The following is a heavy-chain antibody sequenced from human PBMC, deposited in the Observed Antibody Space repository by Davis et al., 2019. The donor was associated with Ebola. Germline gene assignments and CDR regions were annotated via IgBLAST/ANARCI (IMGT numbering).Heavy chain of an antibody. Sequence: PSETLSLTCTVSGGSISSGYYWGWIRQPPGKGLEWIGSIYHSGSTYYNPSLKSRVTISVDTSKNQFSLKLSSVTAADTAVYYCARGVLVRGVKYYYYYMDVWGKGTTVTVSS. D-gene: IGHD3-10*01. J-gene: IGHJ6*03. CDR3: ARGVLVRGVKYYYYYMDV. V-gene: IGHV4-38-2*02. CDR1: GGSISSGYY. CDR2: IYHSGST.